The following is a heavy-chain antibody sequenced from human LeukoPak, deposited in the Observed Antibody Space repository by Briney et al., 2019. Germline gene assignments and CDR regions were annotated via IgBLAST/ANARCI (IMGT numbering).Heavy chain of an antibody. CDR1: GYTFTGYY. V-gene: IGHV1-2*02. Sequence: GASVKVSCKASGYTFTGYYMHWVQQAPGQGLEWMGWINPNSGGTNYAQKFQGRVTMTRDTSISTAYMELSRLRSDDTAVYYCARGRGIVGATRLYYFDYWGQGTLVTVSS. CDR2: INPNSGGT. D-gene: IGHD1-26*01. J-gene: IGHJ4*02. CDR3: ARGRGIVGATRLYYFDY.